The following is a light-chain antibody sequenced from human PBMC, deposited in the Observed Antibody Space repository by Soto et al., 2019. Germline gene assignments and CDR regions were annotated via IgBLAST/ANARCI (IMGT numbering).Light chain of an antibody. V-gene: IGKV1-5*03. CDR1: QSISGL. CDR2: KAS. J-gene: IGKJ1*01. CDR3: QQYNTFWT. Sequence: DIQMTQSPSTLSASVGDRVTIPCRASQSISGLLAWYQQKPGKAPKLLIYKASGLESGVPSRFSGSGSGTEFTLTINGLQPDDFATYYCQQYNTFWTFGQGTKVDI.